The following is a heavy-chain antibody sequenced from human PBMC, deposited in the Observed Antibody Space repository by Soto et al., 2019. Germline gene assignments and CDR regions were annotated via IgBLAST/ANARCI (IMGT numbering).Heavy chain of an antibody. CDR2: ISASGGST. J-gene: IGHJ4*02. CDR1: GFTFSNYA. V-gene: IGHV3-23*01. CDR3: AKEPLVRRYFDY. D-gene: IGHD1-1*01. Sequence: EVQLLDSGGGLVQPGGSLRLSCAASGFTFSNYAMRWVRQAPGKGLEWVSGISASGGSTYYADSVEGRFTISRDDSKNTLYLQMDYLRAEDTAVYYCAKEPLVRRYFDYWGQGTLVTVSS.